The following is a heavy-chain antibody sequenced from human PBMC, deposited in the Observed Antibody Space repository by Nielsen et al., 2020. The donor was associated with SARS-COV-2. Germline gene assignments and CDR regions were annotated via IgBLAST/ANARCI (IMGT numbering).Heavy chain of an antibody. J-gene: IGHJ6*02. CDR1: GFTFSSYE. D-gene: IGHD2-8*01. Sequence: GESLKISCAASGFTFSSYEMNWVRQAPGKGLEWVSYISSSGSTIYYADSVKGRFTISRDNAKNSLYLQINSLRAEDTAVYYCARGAQDIVLMVYYYYGMDVWGQGTTVTVSS. V-gene: IGHV3-48*03. CDR2: ISSSGSTI. CDR3: ARGAQDIVLMVYYYYGMDV.